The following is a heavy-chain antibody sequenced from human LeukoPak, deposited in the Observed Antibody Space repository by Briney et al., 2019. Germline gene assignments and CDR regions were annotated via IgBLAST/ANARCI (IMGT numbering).Heavy chain of an antibody. J-gene: IGHJ3*02. CDR2: ISSSSSYI. Sequence: PGGSLRLSCSASGFTFSSYSMNWVRQAPGKGLEWVSSISSSSSYIYYADSVKGRFTISRDNAKNSLYLQMNSLRAEDTAVYYCARARTDLESGDLAYAFEIWGQGTMITVSS. V-gene: IGHV3-21*01. D-gene: IGHD7-27*01. CDR1: GFTFSSYS. CDR3: ARARTDLESGDLAYAFEI.